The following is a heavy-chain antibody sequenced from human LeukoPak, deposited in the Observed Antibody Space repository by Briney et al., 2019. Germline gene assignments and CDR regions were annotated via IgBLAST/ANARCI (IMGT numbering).Heavy chain of an antibody. J-gene: IGHJ4*02. D-gene: IGHD6-19*01. V-gene: IGHV4-59*01. Sequence: SETLSLTCTVSGGSISSYYWSWSRQPPGKGLEWIGYINYSGSTNYNPSLKSRVTISVDTSRNQFSLKLTSVTAADTAVYHCARATDSNGWLFDYWGQGTLVTVSS. CDR2: INYSGST. CDR1: GGSISSYY. CDR3: ARATDSNGWLFDY.